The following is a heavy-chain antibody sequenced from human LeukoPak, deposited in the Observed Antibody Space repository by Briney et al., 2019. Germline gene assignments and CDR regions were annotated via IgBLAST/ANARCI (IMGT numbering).Heavy chain of an antibody. D-gene: IGHD6-6*01. Sequence: GGSLRLSCAASGFTFSSYAMHWVRQAPGKGLEWVAVISYDGSNKYYADSVKGRFTISRDNSKNTLYLQMNSLRAEDTALYYCARVSIEEYSRYYFDYWGQGTLVTVSS. CDR1: GFTFSSYA. CDR3: ARVSIEEYSRYYFDY. J-gene: IGHJ4*02. V-gene: IGHV3-30*04. CDR2: ISYDGSNK.